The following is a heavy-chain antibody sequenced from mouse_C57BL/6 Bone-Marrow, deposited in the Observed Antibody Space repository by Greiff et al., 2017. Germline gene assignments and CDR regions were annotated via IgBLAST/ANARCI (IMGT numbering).Heavy chain of an antibody. J-gene: IGHJ3*01. Sequence: QVQLQQSGAELARPGASVKMSCKASGYTFTSYTMHWVKQRPGQGLEWIGYINPSSGYTKSNQKFKDKATLTADKSSTPPYMYLSSLTSEVSAYYYCARRGGFAYWGQGTLVTVSA. CDR2: INPSSGYT. CDR1: GYTFTSYT. V-gene: IGHV1-4*01. CDR3: ARRGGFAY.